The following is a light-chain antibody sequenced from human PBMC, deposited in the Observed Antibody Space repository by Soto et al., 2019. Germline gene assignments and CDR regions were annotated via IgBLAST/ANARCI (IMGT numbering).Light chain of an antibody. CDR1: QSVSSNY. V-gene: IGKV3-20*01. CDR3: QQYGSSPT. Sequence: EIVLTQSPGTLSLSPGERATLSCRASQSVSSNYVAWYQQRPGQAPRRLIYGASHRATGIPDRFSGSGSGTDFTLTISRLEREDFAMYYCQQYGSSPTFGPGTKVDIK. CDR2: GAS. J-gene: IGKJ3*01.